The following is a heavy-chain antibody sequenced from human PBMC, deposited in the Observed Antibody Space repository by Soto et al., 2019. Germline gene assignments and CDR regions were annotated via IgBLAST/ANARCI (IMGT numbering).Heavy chain of an antibody. J-gene: IGHJ4*02. Sequence: QITLKESGPTVVKPTQTLTLTCTFSGFSLSTTGVGVGWIRQSAGKALEYLALIYWDDDRRYSPSLKSRLTITKDTSRNQVVLTMSNMDPVDTATYYCAHRQGGYNWNDGDFDYWGQGTLVTVSS. CDR3: AHRQGGYNWNDGDFDY. D-gene: IGHD1-1*01. V-gene: IGHV2-5*02. CDR1: GFSLSTTGVG. CDR2: IYWDDDR.